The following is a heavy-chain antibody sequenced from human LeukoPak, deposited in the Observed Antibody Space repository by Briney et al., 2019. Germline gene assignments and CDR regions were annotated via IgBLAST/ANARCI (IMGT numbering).Heavy chain of an antibody. CDR1: GFTFSSYW. CDR2: ISGTGGST. D-gene: IGHD2-15*01. CDR3: AKVDVGDIVVVVAAIFDY. Sequence: GGSLRLSCAASGFTFSSYWMSWVRQAPGKGLEWVSAISGTGGSTYYADSVKGHFTISRDNSKNTVYLQMNSLRVEDTAVYYCAKVDVGDIVVVVAAIFDYWGQGTLVTVSS. V-gene: IGHV3-23*01. J-gene: IGHJ4*02.